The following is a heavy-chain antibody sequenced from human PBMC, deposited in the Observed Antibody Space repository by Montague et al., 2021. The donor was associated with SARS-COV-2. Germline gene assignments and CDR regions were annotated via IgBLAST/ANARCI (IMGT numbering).Heavy chain of an antibody. Sequence: SLRLSCAASGSTFDDYGMSWVRQGPGNGLEWVSGITRNGDSTDFADSVKGRFTISRDNAKNSPYLQMNSLRAEDTALYYCVRGFRNGPFDVWGQGTLVSVSS. D-gene: IGHD1-14*01. V-gene: IGHV3-20*04. CDR1: GSTFDDYG. CDR3: VRGFRNGPFDV. CDR2: ITRNGDST. J-gene: IGHJ4*02.